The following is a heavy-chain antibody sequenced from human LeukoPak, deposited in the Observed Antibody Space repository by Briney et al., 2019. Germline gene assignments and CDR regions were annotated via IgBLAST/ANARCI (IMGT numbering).Heavy chain of an antibody. J-gene: IGHJ6*02. D-gene: IGHD3-22*01. Sequence: GGSLRLSCAASGFTFSSSGMHWVRQAPGKGLEWVAFIRYDGSNTYYADSVKGRFTISRDISKNTLYLQMNSLRSEDTAVYYCARGTGTMIVVKPLMDVWGQGTTVTVSS. CDR3: ARGTGTMIVVKPLMDV. V-gene: IGHV3-30*02. CDR2: IRYDGSNT. CDR1: GFTFSSSG.